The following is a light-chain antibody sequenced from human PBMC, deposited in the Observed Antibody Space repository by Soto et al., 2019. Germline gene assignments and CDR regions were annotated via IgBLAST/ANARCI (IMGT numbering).Light chain of an antibody. V-gene: IGKV3-15*01. J-gene: IGKJ1*01. Sequence: DIMMTQSPVTLSVSPGERATLSCRASQSVTSYLAWYQHKPGQAPRRLIYGASTRATGIPARFSGSGSGTEFTLSISSLQSEDSAIYYCQQYNRWPRTFGQGTKVEIK. CDR2: GAS. CDR3: QQYNRWPRT. CDR1: QSVTSY.